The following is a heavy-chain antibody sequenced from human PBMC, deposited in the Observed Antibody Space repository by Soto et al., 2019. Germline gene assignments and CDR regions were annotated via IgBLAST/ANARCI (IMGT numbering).Heavy chain of an antibody. CDR3: ARHVEAAAGTSALSSHVDY. CDR1: AGSISSSSYY. CDR2: IYYSGST. Sequence: SSETLSLTCTVSAGSISSSSYYWGWIRQPPGKGLEWIGSIYYSGSTYYNPSLKSRVTISVDTSKNQFSLKLSSVTAADTAVYYCARHVEAAAGTSALSSHVDYWGQGTLVTVSS. D-gene: IGHD6-13*01. J-gene: IGHJ4*02. V-gene: IGHV4-39*01.